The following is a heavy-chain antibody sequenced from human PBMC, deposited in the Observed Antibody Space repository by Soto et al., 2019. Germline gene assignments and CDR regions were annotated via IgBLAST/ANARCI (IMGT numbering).Heavy chain of an antibody. J-gene: IGHJ5*02. CDR1: GGSISSSSYY. V-gene: IGHV4-39*01. Sequence: SETLSLTCTVSGGSISSSSYYWGWIRQPPGKGLEWIGSIYYSGSTYYNPSLKSRVTISVDTSKNQFSLKLSSVTAADTAVYYCARVGGYCISTSCWSTVPRVGPWGQGTLVTVSS. CDR2: IYYSGST. CDR3: ARVGGYCISTSCWSTVPRVGP. D-gene: IGHD2-2*01.